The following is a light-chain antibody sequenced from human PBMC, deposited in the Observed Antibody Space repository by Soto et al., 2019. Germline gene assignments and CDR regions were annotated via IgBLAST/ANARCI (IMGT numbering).Light chain of an antibody. CDR1: QSVGRS. Sequence: EIVLTQSPATLSLSPGERATLSCWASQSVGRSLAWYQQKPGQAPRLLINDASNRATGIPARFGGSGSGTDFTLTISSLEPEDFAVYYCQQRYDWPLTFGGGTKVEIK. V-gene: IGKV3-11*01. CDR3: QQRYDWPLT. CDR2: DAS. J-gene: IGKJ4*01.